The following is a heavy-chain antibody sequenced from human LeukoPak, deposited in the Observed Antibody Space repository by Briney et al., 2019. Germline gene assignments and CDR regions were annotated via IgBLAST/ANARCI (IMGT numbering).Heavy chain of an antibody. CDR3: ARGDGYCSSTSCYTPFDY. D-gene: IGHD2-2*02. Sequence: GGSLRLSCAASGFTFSNYAMSWVRQAPGKGLEWVSVIYSGGSTYYADSVKGRFTISRDNSKNTLYLQMNSLRAEDTAVYYCARGDGYCSSTSCYTPFDYWGQGTLVTVSS. J-gene: IGHJ4*02. CDR2: IYSGGST. V-gene: IGHV3-53*01. CDR1: GFTFSNYA.